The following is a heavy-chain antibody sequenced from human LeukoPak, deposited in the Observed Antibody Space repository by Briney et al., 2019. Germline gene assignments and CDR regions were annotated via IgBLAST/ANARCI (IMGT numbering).Heavy chain of an antibody. CDR1: GCTFSSYA. Sequence: GRSLRLSCAASGCTFSSYAMRWARQAPGKGLEWVSLISYDGSNKYYADSVKGRFTISRDNSKSTLFLQMNSLRTEDTAVYYCAKGYYYDSSAYYQHFDYWGQGTLVTVSS. V-gene: IGHV3-30*04. J-gene: IGHJ4*02. CDR2: ISYDGSNK. CDR3: AKGYYYDSSAYYQHFDY. D-gene: IGHD3-22*01.